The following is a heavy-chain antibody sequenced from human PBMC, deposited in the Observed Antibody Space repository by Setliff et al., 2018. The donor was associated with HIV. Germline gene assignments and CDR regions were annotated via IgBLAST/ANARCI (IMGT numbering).Heavy chain of an antibody. J-gene: IGHJ6*03. V-gene: IGHV4-34*01. D-gene: IGHD3-16*01. CDR2: INHSGST. Sequence: PSETLSLTCAVYGGSLSGYYWSWIRQPPGKGLEWIGEINHSGSTNYSPSLKSRVTISLNTSKNQFSLKLSSVSAADTAVYYCARHRMGGGLYYYYMDVWGKGTTVTVS. CDR1: GGSLSGYY. CDR3: ARHRMGGGLYYYYMDV.